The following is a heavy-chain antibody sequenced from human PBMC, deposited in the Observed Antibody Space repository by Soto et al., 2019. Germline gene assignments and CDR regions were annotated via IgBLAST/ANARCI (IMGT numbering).Heavy chain of an antibody. CDR2: IGVGGGDR. D-gene: IGHD3-10*01. CDR1: GFTFSSYA. Sequence: EVQLLESGGGLVQPGGSLRLSCAASGFTFSSYAMSWVRQAPGKGLEWVSIIGVGGGDRYYPESVKGRFTISRDNSMDTIYLEMNSLSDEDTAVYYCARVRFGELVWGQGTLVTVSS. J-gene: IGHJ4*02. CDR3: ARVRFGELV. V-gene: IGHV3-23*01.